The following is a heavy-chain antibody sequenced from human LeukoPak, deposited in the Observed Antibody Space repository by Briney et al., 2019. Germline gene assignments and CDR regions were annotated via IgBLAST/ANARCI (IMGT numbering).Heavy chain of an antibody. D-gene: IGHD5-18*01. CDR2: INHSGST. V-gene: IGHV4-34*01. Sequence: PSETLSLTCALYGGSFSGYYWSWIRQPPGKGLEWIGEINHSGSTNYNPSLKSRVTISVDTSKNQFSLKLSSVTAADTAVYYCARRRRGYSYGSLDYWGQGTLVTVSS. CDR1: GGSFSGYY. J-gene: IGHJ4*02. CDR3: ARRRRGYSYGSLDY.